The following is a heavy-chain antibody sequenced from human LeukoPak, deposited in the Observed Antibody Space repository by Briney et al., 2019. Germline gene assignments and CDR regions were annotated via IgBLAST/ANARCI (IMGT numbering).Heavy chain of an antibody. D-gene: IGHD3-10*01. CDR2: IYYSGST. CDR3: ASCTTGSYLDY. J-gene: IGHJ4*02. V-gene: IGHV4-39*07. CDR1: GGSISSSSYY. Sequence: ASETLSLTCTVSGGSISSSSYYWGWIRQPPGKGLEWIGSIYYSGSTYYNPSLKSRVTISVDTSKNQFSLKLSSVTAADTAVYYCASCTTGSYLDYWGQGTLVTVSS.